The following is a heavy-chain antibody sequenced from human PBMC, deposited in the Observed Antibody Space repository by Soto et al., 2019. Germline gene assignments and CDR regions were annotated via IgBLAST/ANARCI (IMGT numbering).Heavy chain of an antibody. J-gene: IGHJ3*02. V-gene: IGHV4-39*07. Sequence: SEPLSLSWTVSGGSISSSSYSGVWIRQPPGKGLEWIGSIYYSGSTYYNPSLKSRVTISVDTSKNQFSLKLSSVTAADTAVYYCARQQWLVLNAFDIWGQGTMVTVSS. CDR2: IYYSGST. CDR1: GGSISSSSYS. D-gene: IGHD6-19*01. CDR3: ARQQWLVLNAFDI.